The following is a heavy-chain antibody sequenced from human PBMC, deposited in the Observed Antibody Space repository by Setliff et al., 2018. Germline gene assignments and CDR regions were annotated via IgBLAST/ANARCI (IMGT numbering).Heavy chain of an antibody. CDR2: IYSTGST. D-gene: IGHD2-15*01. J-gene: IGHJ4*02. CDR3: ARGLNSVSWTFAY. CDR1: GDSIYNHF. V-gene: IGHV4-4*08. Sequence: SETLSLTCTVSGDSIYNHFWSWVRQPPGKGLEWIVYIYSTGSTNYNPSLKSRVAISIDTSKNQFSLKVNSVTAADTAIYYCARGLNSVSWTFAYWGQGSLVTVSS.